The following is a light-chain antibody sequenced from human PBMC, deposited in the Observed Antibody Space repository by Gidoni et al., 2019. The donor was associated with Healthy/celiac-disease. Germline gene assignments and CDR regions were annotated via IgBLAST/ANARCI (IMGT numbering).Light chain of an antibody. Sequence: EIVLTQSPGTLPLSPGERATLSCRANQRVSSSYLAWYQQKPGQAPRLLIYGASSRATGIPDKFSGSGSGTDFTLTISSLEPEDFAVYYWQQYGSWGFTFGPGTKVDIK. J-gene: IGKJ3*01. V-gene: IGKV3-20*01. CDR1: QRVSSSY. CDR3: QQYGSWGFT. CDR2: GAS.